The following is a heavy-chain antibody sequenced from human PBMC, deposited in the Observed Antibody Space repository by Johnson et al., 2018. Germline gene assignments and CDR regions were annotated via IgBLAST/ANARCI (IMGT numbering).Heavy chain of an antibody. CDR1: GFTFSSYA. CDR2: ISGSGGST. V-gene: IGHV3-23*04. Sequence: VQLVQSGGGLVQPGGSLRLSCAGSGFTFSSYAMSWVRRAPGKGLEWVSGISGSGGSTYYTDSVKGRFTISRDNSKNTLYRQMNSRGAEDTAIYYCAIHSALGRACDIWGQGTMVTVSS. J-gene: IGHJ3*02. CDR3: AIHSALGRACDI. D-gene: IGHD3-10*01.